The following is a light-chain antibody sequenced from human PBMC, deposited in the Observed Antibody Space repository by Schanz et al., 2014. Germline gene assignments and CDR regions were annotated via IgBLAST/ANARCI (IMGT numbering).Light chain of an antibody. V-gene: IGLV2-14*03. CDR1: SSDVGGYNY. CDR3: SSYTSSSTWV. CDR2: DVS. J-gene: IGLJ3*02. Sequence: QSVLTQPASVSGSPGQSITISCTGTSSDVGGYNYVSWYQHHPGKAPKLMIYDVSNRPSGVSNRFSGSKSGNTASLTISGLQADDEADYYCSSYTSSSTWVFGGGTKVTVL.